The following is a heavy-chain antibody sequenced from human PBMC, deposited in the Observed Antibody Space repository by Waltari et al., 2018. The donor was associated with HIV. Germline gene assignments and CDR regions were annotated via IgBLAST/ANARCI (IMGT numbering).Heavy chain of an antibody. D-gene: IGHD3-3*01. J-gene: IGHJ6*02. CDR1: GGAISSYY. CDR2: IDSGGRT. CDR3: AGHFAIFGVGPYYCYGMDV. V-gene: IGHV4-59*08. Sequence: QVQLQESGPGLAKPSETLSLTCTVSGGAISSYYWSWIRQPPGKGLEWIGYIDSGGRTSYMPCPKSRVTISVDTSKNQCSVKLSSVAAADAAVYYCAGHFAIFGVGPYYCYGMDVWGQGTTVTVAS.